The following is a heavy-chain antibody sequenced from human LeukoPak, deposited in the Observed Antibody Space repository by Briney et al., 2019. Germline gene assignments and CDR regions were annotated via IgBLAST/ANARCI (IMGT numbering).Heavy chain of an antibody. CDR2: VWYDGSNI. CDR3: ARRGYSGTYYFDY. V-gene: IGHV3-33*01. D-gene: IGHD1-26*01. Sequence: GRSLRLSCAASGFTFSTYGMHWVRQAPGKGLEWVAVVWYDGSNIHYVDSVKGRFTISRDNSKSTLYLQMNSLTAEDTAVYYCARRGYSGTYYFDYWGQGTLVTVSS. CDR1: GFTFSTYG. J-gene: IGHJ4*02.